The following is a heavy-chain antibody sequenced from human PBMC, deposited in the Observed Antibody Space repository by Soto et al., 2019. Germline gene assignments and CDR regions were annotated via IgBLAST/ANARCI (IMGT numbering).Heavy chain of an antibody. Sequence: SETLSLTCTVSGGSVSSGSYYWSWIRQPPGKGLEWIGYIYYSGSTNYNPSLKSRVTISVDTSKNQFSLKLSSVTAADTAMYYCARHAAVAGTSYYFDYWGQGTLVTVSS. CDR1: GGSVSSGSYY. V-gene: IGHV4-61*01. D-gene: IGHD6-19*01. CDR2: IYYSGST. J-gene: IGHJ4*02. CDR3: ARHAAVAGTSYYFDY.